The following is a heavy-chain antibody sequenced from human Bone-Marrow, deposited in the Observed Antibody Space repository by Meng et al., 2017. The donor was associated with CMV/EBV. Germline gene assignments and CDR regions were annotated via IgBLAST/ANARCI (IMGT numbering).Heavy chain of an antibody. Sequence: GESLKISCAASGFTFSSYAMSWVRQAPGKGLEWVSVIYSGGSSTYYADSVKGRFTISRDNSKNTLYLQMNSLRAEDTAVYYCAREFTYYDFWSGYPNYYYGMDVWGQGTTVTVSS. CDR1: GFTFSSYA. CDR2: IYSGGSST. J-gene: IGHJ6*02. V-gene: IGHV3-23*03. D-gene: IGHD3-3*01. CDR3: AREFTYYDFWSGYPNYYYGMDV.